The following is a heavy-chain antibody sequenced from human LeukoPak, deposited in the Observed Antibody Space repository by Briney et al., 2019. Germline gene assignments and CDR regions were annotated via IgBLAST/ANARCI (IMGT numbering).Heavy chain of an antibody. CDR2: IYSGGST. V-gene: IGHV3-53*01. D-gene: IGHD6-6*01. CDR3: AREDYSSSSGKGFYYFDY. CDR1: GFTVSSNY. J-gene: IGHJ4*02. Sequence: GGSLRLSCAASGFTVSSNYMSWVRQAPGKGLEWVSVIYSGGSTYYADSVKGRFTISRDNSKNTLYLQMNSLRAEDTAVYYCAREDYSSSSGKGFYYFDYWGQGTLVTVSS.